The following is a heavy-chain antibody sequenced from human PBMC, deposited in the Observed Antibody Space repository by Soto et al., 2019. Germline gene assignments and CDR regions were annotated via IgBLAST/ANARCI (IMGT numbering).Heavy chain of an antibody. V-gene: IGHV3-30-3*01. J-gene: IGHJ6*02. CDR1: GFTFSSYA. Sequence: QVQLVESGGGVVQPGRSLRLSCAASGFTFSSYAMHWVRQAPGKGLEWVAVISYDGSNKYYAEPVKGRFTISRDNSKNTLYLQMNSMSAEDTAVYYCARRLASYAQNYYYGMDVWGQGTTVTVSS. D-gene: IGHD4-17*01. CDR2: ISYDGSNK. CDR3: ARRLASYAQNYYYGMDV.